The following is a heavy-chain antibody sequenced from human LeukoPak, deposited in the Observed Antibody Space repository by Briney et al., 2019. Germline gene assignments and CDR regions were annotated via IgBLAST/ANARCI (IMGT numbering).Heavy chain of an antibody. CDR3: ARGVYYDSSGYYCGIFY. CDR1: GFTFSSYG. Sequence: GRSLRLSCAASGFTFSSYGMHWVRQAPGKGLEWVAVIWYDGSNKYYADSVKGRFTISRDNSKNTLYLQMNSLRADDTAVYYCARGVYYDSSGYYCGIFYWGQGTLVTVSS. J-gene: IGHJ4*02. V-gene: IGHV3-33*01. CDR2: IWYDGSNK. D-gene: IGHD3-22*01.